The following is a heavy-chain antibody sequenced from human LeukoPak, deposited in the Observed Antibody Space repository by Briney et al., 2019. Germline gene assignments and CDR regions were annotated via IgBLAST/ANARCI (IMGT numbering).Heavy chain of an antibody. CDR2: INPNSGGT. Sequence: ASVKVSCKASGYTFTGYYMHWVRQAPGQGLEWMGWINPNSGGTNYAQKFQGRVTMARDTSISTAYMELSRLRSDDTAVYYCASRGYSSGGYGMDVWGQGTTVTVSS. D-gene: IGHD6-19*01. J-gene: IGHJ6*02. CDR3: ASRGYSSGGYGMDV. V-gene: IGHV1-2*02. CDR1: GYTFTGYY.